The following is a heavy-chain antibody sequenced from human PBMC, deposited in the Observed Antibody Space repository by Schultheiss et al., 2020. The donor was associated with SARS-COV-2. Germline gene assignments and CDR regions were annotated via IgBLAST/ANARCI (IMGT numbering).Heavy chain of an antibody. J-gene: IGHJ6*03. CDR2: INHSGST. Sequence: SETLSLTCTVSGGSISIYYWSWIRQPPGKGLEWIGEINHSGSTNYNPSLKSRVTISVDTSKNQFSLKLSSVTAADTAVYYCARVVVPPAIRVYYYYYMDVWGKGTTVTVSS. CDR1: GGSISIYY. CDR3: ARVVVPPAIRVYYYYYMDV. D-gene: IGHD2-2*02. V-gene: IGHV4-59*01.